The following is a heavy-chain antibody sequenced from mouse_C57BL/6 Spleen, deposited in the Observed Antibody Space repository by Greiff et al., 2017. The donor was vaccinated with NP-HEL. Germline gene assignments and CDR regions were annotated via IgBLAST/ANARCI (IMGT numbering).Heavy chain of an antibody. CDR2: IDPEDGDT. CDR3: TSYYFKYFDV. J-gene: IGHJ1*03. V-gene: IGHV14-1*01. Sequence: EVQLQQSGAELVRPGASVKLSCTASGFNIKDYYMHWVKQRPEQGLEWIGRIDPEDGDTEYAPKFQGKATMTADTSSKTAYLQLSSLTSEDTAVYYCTSYYFKYFDVWGTGTTVTVAS. D-gene: IGHD1-1*01. CDR1: GFNIKDYY.